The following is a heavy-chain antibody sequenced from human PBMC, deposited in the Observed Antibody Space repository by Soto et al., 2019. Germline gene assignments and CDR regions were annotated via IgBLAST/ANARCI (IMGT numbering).Heavy chain of an antibody. CDR2: IYYSGST. CDR3: ARQGGRQYYDFFYTFDP. D-gene: IGHD3-3*01. V-gene: IGHV4-59*08. CDR1: GGSISSYY. Sequence: SETLSLTCTVSGGSISSYYWSWIRQPPGKGLEWIGYIYYSGSTNYNPSLKSRVTISVDTSKNQFSLKLSSVTAADTAVYYCARQGGRQYYDFFYTFDPWGQGALVTVSS. J-gene: IGHJ5*02.